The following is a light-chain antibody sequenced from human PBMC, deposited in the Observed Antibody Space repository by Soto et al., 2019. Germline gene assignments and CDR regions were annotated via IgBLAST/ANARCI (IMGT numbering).Light chain of an antibody. J-gene: IGKJ4*01. CDR1: QSVSSD. CDR3: QQRSNWPPLT. Sequence: EIVLTQSPATLSLSPGERATFSCRASQSVSSDLVWYQHKPGQAPRLLIYDASNRATGIPARFSGSGSGTDFTLTISSLEHEDFSVYYCQQRSNWPPLTFGGGTKVEIK. CDR2: DAS. V-gene: IGKV3-11*01.